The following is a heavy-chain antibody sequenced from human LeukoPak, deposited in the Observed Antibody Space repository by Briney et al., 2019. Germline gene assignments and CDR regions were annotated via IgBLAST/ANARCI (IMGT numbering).Heavy chain of an antibody. V-gene: IGHV5-51*01. J-gene: IGHJ5*02. Sequence: GESLKISCNGSGYSFLGYWIVWVRQTPEKGLEWMGIIYPDVSETRYSPSFQRQVTMSAEKSISTAYLQCSGLKASDTAIYYCARFSGASLAQNRFDPWGQGTLVTVSS. CDR1: GYSFLGYW. D-gene: IGHD1-26*01. CDR2: IYPDVSET. CDR3: ARFSGASLAQNRFDP.